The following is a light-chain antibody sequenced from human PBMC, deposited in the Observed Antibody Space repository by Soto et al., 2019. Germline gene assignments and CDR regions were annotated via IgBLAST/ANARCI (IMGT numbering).Light chain of an antibody. CDR2: GAF. CDR3: QQYNSWPET. Sequence: EIVLTQSPGTLSLSPEERATLSCRASQSISSSYLAWYQQKPGQAPRLLIYGAFSRATGIPDRFSGSGSGTEFTLTISTLQSEDFAVYYCQQYNSWPETFGQGTKVDIK. J-gene: IGKJ1*01. CDR1: QSISSSY. V-gene: IGKV3-20*01.